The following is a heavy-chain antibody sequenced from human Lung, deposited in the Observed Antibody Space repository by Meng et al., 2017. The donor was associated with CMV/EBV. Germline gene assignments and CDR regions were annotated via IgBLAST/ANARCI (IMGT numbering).Heavy chain of an antibody. CDR3: GRDYINSVDH. CDR2: IGHDGNNE. D-gene: IGHD2-2*02. Sequence: VQLVESGXGVVQPGGSLRLSFATSGFTFGNYAMHWVRQAPGKGLEWLAFIGHDGNNEQYADSMKGRFTISRDNFNTLYLQMKSLTDEDTALYYCGRDYINSVDHWGQGTLVTVSS. V-gene: IGHV3-30*02. J-gene: IGHJ4*02. CDR1: GFTFGNYA.